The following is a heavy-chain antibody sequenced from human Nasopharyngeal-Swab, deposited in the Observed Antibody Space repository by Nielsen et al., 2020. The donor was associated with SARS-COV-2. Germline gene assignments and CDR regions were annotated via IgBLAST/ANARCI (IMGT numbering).Heavy chain of an antibody. J-gene: IGHJ3*02. CDR3: AKHTAGWFGGDAFDI. V-gene: IGHV3-23*01. Sequence: GGSLRLSRAASGFTSSNYAMSWVRQAPGRGLEWVSVISGSGGATHSADSAKGRFAISRDNSKNTLYLQMNSLRAEDTAVYYCAKHTAGWFGGDAFDIWGQGTVVTVSS. CDR2: ISGSGGAT. CDR1: GFTSSNYA. D-gene: IGHD3-10*01.